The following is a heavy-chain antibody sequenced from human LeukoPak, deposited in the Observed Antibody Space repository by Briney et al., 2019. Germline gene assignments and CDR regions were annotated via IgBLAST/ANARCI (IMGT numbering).Heavy chain of an antibody. Sequence: ASVKVSCTASGYTFTTFGINWLRQAPGQGLEWMGWINTKTGNPTYDQGFTGRFVFSLDTSVSTAYLEISSLKAEDTAVYFCAKDPPYTSTWPDALDAWGQGTMVTVSS. V-gene: IGHV7-4-1*02. CDR2: INTKTGNP. CDR3: AKDPPYTSTWPDALDA. D-gene: IGHD6-13*01. J-gene: IGHJ3*01. CDR1: GYTFTTFG.